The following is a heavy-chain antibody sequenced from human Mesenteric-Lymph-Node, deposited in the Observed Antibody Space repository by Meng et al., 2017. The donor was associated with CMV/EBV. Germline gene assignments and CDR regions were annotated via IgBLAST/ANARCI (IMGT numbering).Heavy chain of an antibody. J-gene: IGHJ4*02. CDR3: AKEEDS. Sequence: ETLSLTCTVSGGSISTSDYYWNWIRQPPGKGLEWVSSISSSSSYIYYADSVKGRFTISRDNAKNSLYLQMNSLRAEDTAVYYCAKEEDSWGQGTLVTVSS. V-gene: IGHV3-21*01. CDR1: GGSISTSDYY. D-gene: IGHD2-15*01. CDR2: ISSSSSYI.